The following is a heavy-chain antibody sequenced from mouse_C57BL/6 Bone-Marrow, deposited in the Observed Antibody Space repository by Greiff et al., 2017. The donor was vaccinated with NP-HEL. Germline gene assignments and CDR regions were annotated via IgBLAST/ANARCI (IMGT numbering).Heavy chain of an antibody. V-gene: IGHV1-82*01. CDR1: RYASLITS. J-gene: IGHJ2*01. Sequence: VQLQQSGPELVKPAASVKISCKASRYASLITSPHFSPPIPLQVLEFILLIYPFSFDTKYTGKFKGKATLTADKSSSTAYMQLSSLTSEDSAVYFCARGERGEYDVWGQGTTLTVSS. D-gene: IGHD2-4*01. CDR3: ARGERGEYDV. CDR2: IYPFSFDT.